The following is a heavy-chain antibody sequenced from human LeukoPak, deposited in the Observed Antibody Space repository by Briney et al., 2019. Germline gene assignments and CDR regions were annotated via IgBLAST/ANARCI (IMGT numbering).Heavy chain of an antibody. CDR3: AREGIAAAANR. J-gene: IGHJ4*02. D-gene: IGHD6-13*01. Sequence: PGGSLRLSCAASGFTFSSYWMSWVRQAPGKGLEWVANIKQDGSEKYYVDSVKGRVTIFRDNAKNSLYLQMNSLRAEDTAMYYCAREGIAAAANRWGQGTLVTVSS. CDR2: IKQDGSEK. V-gene: IGHV3-7*03. CDR1: GFTFSSYW.